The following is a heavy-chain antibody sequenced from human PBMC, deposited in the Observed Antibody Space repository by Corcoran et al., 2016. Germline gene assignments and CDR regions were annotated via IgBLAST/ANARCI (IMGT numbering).Heavy chain of an antibody. CDR2: IKSKTDGGTT. D-gene: IGHD3-22*01. V-gene: IGHV3-15*07. Sequence: EVQLVESGGGLVKPGGSLRLSCAASGFTFSNAWMNWVRQAPVKGLEWVGRIKSKTDGGTTDYAAPVKGRFTISSDDSKNTLYLQMNSLKTEDTAVYYCPTRFTMIEVVITGSGACDIWGQGTMVTVSS. CDR1: GFTFSNAW. CDR3: PTRFTMIEVVITGSGACDI. J-gene: IGHJ3*02.